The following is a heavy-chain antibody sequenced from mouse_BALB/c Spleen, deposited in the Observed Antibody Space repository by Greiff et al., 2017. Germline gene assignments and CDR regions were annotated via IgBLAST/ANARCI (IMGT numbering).Heavy chain of an antibody. J-gene: IGHJ3*01. CDR1: GYTFTDYN. D-gene: IGHD1-1*01. CDR2: IYPYNGGT. Sequence: EVQLQQSGPELVKPGASVKISCKASGYTFTDYNMHWVKQSHGKSLEWIGYIYPYNGGTGYNQKFKSKATLTVDNSSSTAYMELRSLTSEDSAVYYCAREGKLLRYLAWFAYWGQGTLVTVSA. V-gene: IGHV1S29*02. CDR3: AREGKLLRYLAWFAY.